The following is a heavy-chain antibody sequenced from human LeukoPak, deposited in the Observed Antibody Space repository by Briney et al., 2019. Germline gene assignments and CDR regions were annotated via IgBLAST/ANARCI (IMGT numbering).Heavy chain of an antibody. V-gene: IGHV3-7*03. J-gene: IGHJ4*02. Sequence: GGSLRLSCSASGFTFSSYAMHWVRQAPGKGLEWVANIKQDGSEKNYVDSVKGRFTISRDNAKNSLYLQMNNLRVEDTAMYYCAGGTGFIIKDWGQGTLVTVSS. CDR3: AGGTGFIIKD. D-gene: IGHD3-9*01. CDR1: GFTFSSYA. CDR2: IKQDGSEK.